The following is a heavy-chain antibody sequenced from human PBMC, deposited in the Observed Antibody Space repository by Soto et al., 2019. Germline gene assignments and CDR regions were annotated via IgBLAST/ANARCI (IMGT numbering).Heavy chain of an antibody. CDR2: IITIFGTA. V-gene: IGHV1-69*01. CDR3: ASHFHGELHDALDI. J-gene: IGHJ3*02. D-gene: IGHD1-7*01. Sequence: QVQLVQSGAEVKKPGSSVKVSCKASGGTFSSYAISWVRQAPGQGLEWMGGIITIFGTANYAQKFQGRVTITADESTSTAYMELSRLRSEDKAVYYCASHFHGELHDALDIWGQGTMVTVSS. CDR1: GGTFSSYA.